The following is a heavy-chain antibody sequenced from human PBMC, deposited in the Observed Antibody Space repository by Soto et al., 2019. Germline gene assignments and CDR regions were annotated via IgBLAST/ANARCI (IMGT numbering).Heavy chain of an antibody. D-gene: IGHD3-16*01. V-gene: IGHV3-15*07. Sequence: DVQLLESEGDLVQPGVSLRLSCAVSGLTVSNVWINWISQAPGKGLEWVGRIKSKSDGGTTDFAAFVKDRFTISRDESKNTVYLQMNSLKTEDTAVYFCGWGAAYFYESWGQGTRVIVSS. J-gene: IGHJ4*02. CDR2: IKSKSDGGTT. CDR3: GWGAAYFYES. CDR1: GLTVSNVW.